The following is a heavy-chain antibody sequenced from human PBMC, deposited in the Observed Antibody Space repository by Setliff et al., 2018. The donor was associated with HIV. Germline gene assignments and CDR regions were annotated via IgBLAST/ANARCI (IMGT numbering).Heavy chain of an antibody. Sequence: SETLSLTCSVSGASITSHNWSWIRQAAGKGLEWIGRIYTRGNTNYNPSLRSRVTMSVDTSKNQFSLKVTSVTAADTAVYYCTRDLWGGVVTATRLGYYYMDVWGKGTTVTVS. CDR2: IYTRGNT. CDR3: TRDLWGGVVTATRLGYYYMDV. J-gene: IGHJ6*03. V-gene: IGHV4-4*07. CDR1: GASITSHN. D-gene: IGHD2-21*02.